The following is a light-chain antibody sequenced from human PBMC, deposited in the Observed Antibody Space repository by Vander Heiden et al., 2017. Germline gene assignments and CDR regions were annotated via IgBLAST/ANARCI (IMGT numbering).Light chain of an antibody. J-gene: IGKJ4*01. CDR2: DAS. V-gene: IGKV1-33*01. CDR3: QHFDTVSPT. Sequence: DIQMTQSPSSLSASVGDRVTITCQASQDISNHLNWYQQKPGKAPKLLMYDASGLETGVPSRFSGGGSGTDFTFSISSLQPEDVATYYCQHFDTVSPTFGGGTRVEIK. CDR1: QDISNH.